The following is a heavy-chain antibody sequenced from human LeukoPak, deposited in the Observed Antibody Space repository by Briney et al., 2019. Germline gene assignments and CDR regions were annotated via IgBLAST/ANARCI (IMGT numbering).Heavy chain of an antibody. CDR2: IYYSGST. CDR1: GGSISSSSYY. J-gene: IGHJ4*02. Sequence: SETLSLTCTVSGGSISSSSYYWGWIRQPPGKGLEWIGSIYYSGSTYYNPSLKSRATISVDTSKNQFSLKLSFVTAADTAVYYCARRPAYIVVVPAANYYFDYWGQGTLVTVSS. V-gene: IGHV4-39*07. CDR3: ARRPAYIVVVPAANYYFDY. D-gene: IGHD2-2*01.